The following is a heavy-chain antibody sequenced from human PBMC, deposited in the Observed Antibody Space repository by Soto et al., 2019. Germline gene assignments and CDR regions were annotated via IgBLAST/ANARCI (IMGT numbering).Heavy chain of an antibody. CDR3: AVEMATINGMDV. J-gene: IGHJ6*02. D-gene: IGHD5-12*01. Sequence: GGSLRLSCAASGFTVSSNYMSWVRQAPGKGLEWVSVIYSGGSTYYADSVKGRFTISRDNSKNTLYLQMNSLRAEDTAVYYCAVEMATINGMDVWGQGTMVTVSS. CDR2: IYSGGST. CDR1: GFTVSSNY. V-gene: IGHV3-53*01.